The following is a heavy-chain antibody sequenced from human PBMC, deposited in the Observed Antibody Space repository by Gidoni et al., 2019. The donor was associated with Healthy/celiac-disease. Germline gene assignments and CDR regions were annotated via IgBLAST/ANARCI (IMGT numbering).Heavy chain of an antibody. J-gene: IGHJ4*02. D-gene: IGHD4-4*01. CDR3: AREVTTVTTTDY. V-gene: IGHV4-38-2*02. Sequence: QVQLHESGPGLVKPSETLSLTCTVSCYSISSGYYWGWIRQPPGKGLEWIGSIYHSGRTYYNKSIKSRVTISVDTSKNQLSLKLSSVTAADTAVYYCAREVTTVTTTDYWGQGTLVTVSS. CDR2: IYHSGRT. CDR1: CYSISSGYY.